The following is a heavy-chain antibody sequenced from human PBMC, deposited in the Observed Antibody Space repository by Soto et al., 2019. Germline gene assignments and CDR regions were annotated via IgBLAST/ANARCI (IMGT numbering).Heavy chain of an antibody. CDR1: GDSVSSPYW. V-gene: IGHV4-4*02. D-gene: IGHD6-19*01. CDR3: ARSAGWYAVHS. J-gene: IGHJ4*02. Sequence: QVQLRESGPGLVKPSGTLSLTCTVSGDSVSSPYWWCWVRQPPGKGLEWIGEVFHTGTTSYNPSLRSRVTISMDKSNNQFSLDLSSVTAADTAVYYCARSAGWYAVHSWGPGTLVVVSS. CDR2: VFHTGTT.